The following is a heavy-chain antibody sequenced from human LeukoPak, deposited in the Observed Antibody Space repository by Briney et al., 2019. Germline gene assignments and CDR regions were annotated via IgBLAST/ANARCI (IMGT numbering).Heavy chain of an antibody. CDR3: ARSGGRGENLPYDFWSGYSYYYYMDV. D-gene: IGHD3-3*01. V-gene: IGHV4-61*02. CDR1: GGSISSGSYY. CDR2: IYTSGST. Sequence: SETLSLTCTVSGGSISSGSYYWSWIRQPAGKGLEWIGRIYTSGSTNYNPSLKSRVTISVDTSKNQFSLKLSSVTAADTAVYYCARSGGRGENLPYDFWSGYSYYYYMDVWGKGTTVTVSS. J-gene: IGHJ6*03.